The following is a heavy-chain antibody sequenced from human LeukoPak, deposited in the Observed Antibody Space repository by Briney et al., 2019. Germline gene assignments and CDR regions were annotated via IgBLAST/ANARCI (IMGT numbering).Heavy chain of an antibody. V-gene: IGHV4-31*03. Sequence: SETLSLTCTVSGGSISSGGYYWNWIRQHPGKGLEWIGYIHYSGSTYYNPSLQSRLFIPIDTSQNQFSLRLSSVTAADTAVYYCARDRRVVGSFDYWGQGTLVTVSS. CDR1: GGSISSGGYY. D-gene: IGHD3-22*01. CDR3: ARDRRVVGSFDY. J-gene: IGHJ4*02. CDR2: IHYSGST.